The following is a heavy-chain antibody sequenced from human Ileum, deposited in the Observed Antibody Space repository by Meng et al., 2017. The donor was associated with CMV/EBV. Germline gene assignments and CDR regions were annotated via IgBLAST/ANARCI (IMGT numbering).Heavy chain of an antibody. J-gene: IGHJ6*02. V-gene: IGHV3-30-3*01. D-gene: IGHD2-2*01. CDR1: GFTFRSYA. CDR2: ISYDGSNK. Sequence: SLKISCAASGFTFRSYAMHRVRQAPGKGLEWGAVISYDGSNKYYADSVKGRFTISRDNSKNTLYLQMNSLRAEDTAVYYCARDGPFARVVVPAATRYYYYGMDVWGQGTTVTVSS. CDR3: ARDGPFARVVVPAATRYYYYGMDV.